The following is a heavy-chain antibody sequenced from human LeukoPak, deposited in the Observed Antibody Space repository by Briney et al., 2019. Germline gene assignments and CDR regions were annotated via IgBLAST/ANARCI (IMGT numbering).Heavy chain of an antibody. CDR1: GGSFSGYY. D-gene: IGHD5-12*01. Sequence: SETLSLTCAVYGGSFSGYYWSWIRQPPGKGLEWIGEINHSGSTNYNPSLKSQVTISVDTSKNQFSLKLSSVTAADTAVYYCASTIVATRNFDYWGQGTLVTVSS. CDR3: ASTIVATRNFDY. V-gene: IGHV4-34*01. J-gene: IGHJ4*02. CDR2: INHSGST.